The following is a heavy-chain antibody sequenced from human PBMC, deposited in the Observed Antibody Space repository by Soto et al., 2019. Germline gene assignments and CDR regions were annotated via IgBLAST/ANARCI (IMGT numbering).Heavy chain of an antibody. D-gene: IGHD2-8*01. CDR1: GGSISSGGYY. CDR3: ARDIVQAYYYGMDV. CDR2: IYYSGST. J-gene: IGHJ6*02. V-gene: IGHV4-31*03. Sequence: QVQLQESGPGLVKPSQTLSLTCTVSGGSISSGGYYWSWIRQHPGKGLEWIGYIYYSGSTYYNPSLKSRVTISVDTSKNQCSLKLSSVTAADTAVYYCARDIVQAYYYGMDVWGQGTTVTVSS.